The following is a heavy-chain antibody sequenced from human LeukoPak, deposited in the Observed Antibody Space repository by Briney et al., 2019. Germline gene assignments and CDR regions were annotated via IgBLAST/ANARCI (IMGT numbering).Heavy chain of an antibody. V-gene: IGHV1-69*05. CDR3: ARDLYYYDSGGPDY. D-gene: IGHD3-22*01. Sequence: ASVKVSCKTSGDTLSSYGLNWVRQAPGQGLEWMGRIIPISGVSNYAQKFQDRVTINTDESTSTVYMELSSLRYEDTAVYYCARDLYYYDSGGPDYWGQGTLVSVSS. J-gene: IGHJ4*02. CDR2: IIPISGVS. CDR1: GDTLSSYG.